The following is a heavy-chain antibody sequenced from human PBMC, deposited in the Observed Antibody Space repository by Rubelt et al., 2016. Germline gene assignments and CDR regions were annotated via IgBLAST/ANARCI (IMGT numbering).Heavy chain of an antibody. D-gene: IGHD3-9*01. CDR1: GVAVRTGGYY. CDR2: IFNSGST. V-gene: IGHV4-31*03. Sequence: QVQLQESGPGLVKPSQTLSLTCSVSGVAVRTGGYYWSWIRQHPWKGLEWIGYIFNSGSTSYNPSLKSRVTISVDTSKNQFSLSLSSVTAADTAVYYCARGVLHFYDILTGYHYGMDVWGQGTTVTVSS. J-gene: IGHJ6*02. CDR3: ARGVLHFYDILTGYHYGMDV.